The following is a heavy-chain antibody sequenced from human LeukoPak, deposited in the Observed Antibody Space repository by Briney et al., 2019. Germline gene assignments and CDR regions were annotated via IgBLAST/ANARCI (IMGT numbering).Heavy chain of an antibody. D-gene: IGHD6-13*01. J-gene: IGHJ4*02. CDR3: ARDPIGGIAAAGTNY. CDR2: IYYSGST. V-gene: IGHV4-39*07. CDR1: GGSISSSSYY. Sequence: SETLSLTCTVSGGSISSSSYYWGWIRQPPGKGLEWIGSIYYSGSTYYNPSLKSRVTISVDTSKNQFSLKLSSVTAADTAVYYCARDPIGGIAAAGTNYWGQGTLVTVSS.